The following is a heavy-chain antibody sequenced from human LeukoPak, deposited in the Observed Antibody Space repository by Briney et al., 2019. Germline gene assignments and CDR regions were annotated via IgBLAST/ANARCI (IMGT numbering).Heavy chain of an antibody. CDR2: IYTSGST. CDR3: ARSAVAGTRWFDP. CDR1: GGSISSGSYY. J-gene: IGHJ5*02. D-gene: IGHD6-19*01. Sequence: PSETLSLTCTVPGGSISSGSYYWSWIRQPAGKGLEWIGRIYTSGSTNYNPSLKSRVTISVDTSKNQFSLKLSSVTAADTAVYYCARSAVAGTRWFDPWGQGTLVTVSS. V-gene: IGHV4-61*02.